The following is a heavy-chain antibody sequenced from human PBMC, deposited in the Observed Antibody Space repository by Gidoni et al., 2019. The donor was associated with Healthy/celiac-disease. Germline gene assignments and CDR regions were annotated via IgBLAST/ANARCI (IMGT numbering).Heavy chain of an antibody. D-gene: IGHD3-9*01. V-gene: IGHV3-23*01. CDR2: ISGSGGST. Sequence: EVQLLESGGGLVQPGGSLRLPCAASGFTFSSYAMSWVRQAPGRGLDRVSAISGSGGSTYYADSVKGRFTISRDNSKNTLYLQMNSLRAEDTAVYYCAKPGVLTGPPFFDYWGQGTLVTVSS. CDR1: GFTFSSYA. CDR3: AKPGVLTGPPFFDY. J-gene: IGHJ4*02.